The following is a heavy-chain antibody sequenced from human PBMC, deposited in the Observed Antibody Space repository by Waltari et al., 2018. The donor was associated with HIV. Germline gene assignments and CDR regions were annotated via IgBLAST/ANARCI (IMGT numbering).Heavy chain of an antibody. CDR3: AKDLGSGSYYGGHYYYGMDV. Sequence: QVQLVESGGGVVQPGRSLRLSCAASGFTFSSYGMHWVRQAPGKGLEWVAVISYDGSNKYYADSGKGRFTISRENSKNTLYLQMNSLRAEDTAVYYCAKDLGSGSYYGGHYYYGMDVWGQGTTVTVSS. V-gene: IGHV3-30*18. CDR1: GFTFSSYG. J-gene: IGHJ6*02. D-gene: IGHD1-26*01. CDR2: ISYDGSNK.